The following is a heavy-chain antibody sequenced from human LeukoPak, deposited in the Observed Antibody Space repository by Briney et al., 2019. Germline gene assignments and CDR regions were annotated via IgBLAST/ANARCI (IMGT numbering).Heavy chain of an antibody. CDR2: ISSGSFYI. CDR3: ARITGDAEAIFDH. Sequence: PGGSLRLSCAVSGFPFNSYNLNWVRQAPGKGLEWVASISSGSFYIYYADSVKGRFTISRDTAKNSLSLQMNSLRAEDTAVYYCARITGDAEAIFDHWGQGTLVTVSS. V-gene: IGHV3-21*01. CDR1: GFPFNSYN. J-gene: IGHJ4*02. D-gene: IGHD7-27*01.